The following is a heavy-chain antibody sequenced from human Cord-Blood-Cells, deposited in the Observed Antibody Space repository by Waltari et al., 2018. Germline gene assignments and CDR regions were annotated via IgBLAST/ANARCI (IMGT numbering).Heavy chain of an antibody. Sequence: QVQLQESGPGLVKPSETLSLTCAVSGYSISSGYYWGWIRQPPGKGLEWIGSIYHSGSTYYNPSLKRRVTISVDTSKNQFSLKLSSVTAADTAVYYCARVGANYYDSSGYAFDIWGQGTMVTVSS. CDR2: IYHSGST. J-gene: IGHJ3*02. V-gene: IGHV4-38-2*01. CDR3: ARVGANYYDSSGYAFDI. D-gene: IGHD3-22*01. CDR1: GYSISSGYY.